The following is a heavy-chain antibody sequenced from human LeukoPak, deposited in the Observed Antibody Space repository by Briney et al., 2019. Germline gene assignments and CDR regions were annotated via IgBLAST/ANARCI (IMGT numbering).Heavy chain of an antibody. J-gene: IGHJ4*02. V-gene: IGHV3-73*01. CDR1: GFTFSGSA. CDR2: IRSKADSYTT. CDR3: RAAADLNDY. D-gene: IGHD6-13*01. Sequence: GGSLRLSCAASGFTFSGSAMHWVRQASGKGLEWLGRIRSKADSYTTAYAAPVKGRFIVSRDDSKNTAYLQMNSLKTEDTAVYYCRAAADLNDYWGQGTLVTVSS.